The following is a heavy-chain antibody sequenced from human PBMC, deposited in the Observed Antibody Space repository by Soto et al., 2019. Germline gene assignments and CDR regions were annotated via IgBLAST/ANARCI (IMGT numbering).Heavy chain of an antibody. Sequence: SVKVSCKASGGTFSSYAISWVRQAPGQGLEWMGGIIPIFGTANYAQKFQGRVTITADKSTSAAYMELSSLRSEDTAVYYCARVVYYYDSSGYRFDYWGQGTLVTVSS. V-gene: IGHV1-69*06. D-gene: IGHD3-22*01. J-gene: IGHJ4*02. CDR2: IIPIFGTA. CDR1: GGTFSSYA. CDR3: ARVVYYYDSSGYRFDY.